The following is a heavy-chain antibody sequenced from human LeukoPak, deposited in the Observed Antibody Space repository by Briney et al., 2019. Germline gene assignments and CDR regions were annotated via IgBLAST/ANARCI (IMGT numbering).Heavy chain of an antibody. V-gene: IGHV3-21*01. J-gene: IGHJ4*02. Sequence: GGSLRLSYAASGFTFSSYSMNWVRQAPGKGLEWVSSISSSSSYIYYADSVKGRFTISRDNAKNSLYLQMSSLRAEDTAVYYCARAYSSSWYSPFDYWGQGTLVTVSS. CDR2: ISSSSSYI. CDR3: ARAYSSSWYSPFDY. D-gene: IGHD6-13*01. CDR1: GFTFSSYS.